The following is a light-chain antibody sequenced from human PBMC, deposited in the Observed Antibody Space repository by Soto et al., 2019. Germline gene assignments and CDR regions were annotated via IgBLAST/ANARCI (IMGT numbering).Light chain of an antibody. V-gene: IGKV2-30*01. CDR1: QSLVFIDGNTY. J-gene: IGKJ2*01. Sequence: DVVMTQSPLSLPVTLGQPASISCRSSQSLVFIDGNTYLNWFQQMPGQSPRRLIYKVSDRDSGVPDRFSGSGSGTDCTLKISRVEGEDVGVYYCMEGTHWPPTFGQGTKLEIK. CDR3: MEGTHWPPT. CDR2: KVS.